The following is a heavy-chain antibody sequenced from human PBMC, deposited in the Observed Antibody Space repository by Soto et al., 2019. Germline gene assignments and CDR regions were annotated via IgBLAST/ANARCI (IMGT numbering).Heavy chain of an antibody. CDR2: ISGDGSST. CDR1: EFTFRSYW. CDR3: ARGLPGTYGAFDL. D-gene: IGHD1-7*01. J-gene: IGHJ3*01. Sequence: EVQLVDSGGGLVQPGGSLRLSCAASEFTFRSYWMHWVRQSPGKGLVWVSRISGDGSSTTYADSVRGRFPISRDNAKNTVYLQMDSLRAEDTAVYYCARGLPGTYGAFDLWGQGTMVTVSS. V-gene: IGHV3-74*01.